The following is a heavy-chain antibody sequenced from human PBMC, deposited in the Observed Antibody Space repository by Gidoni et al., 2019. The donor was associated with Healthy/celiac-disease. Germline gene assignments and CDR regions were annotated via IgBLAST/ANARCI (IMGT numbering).Heavy chain of an antibody. V-gene: IGHV3-23*01. Sequence: EVQLLEPGGGLVQPGGSLRLSCAASGFSFSSYAMSWVRQAPGKGLEWVSAIGGSGGRTYYADSVKSRFTISKENSKNTLYLQMNGLRAEDTAVYYCAKVGRGSYTGYYYYMDVWGKGTTVTVSS. CDR3: AKVGRGSYTGYYYYMDV. CDR2: IGGSGGRT. D-gene: IGHD1-26*01. J-gene: IGHJ6*03. CDR1: GFSFSSYA.